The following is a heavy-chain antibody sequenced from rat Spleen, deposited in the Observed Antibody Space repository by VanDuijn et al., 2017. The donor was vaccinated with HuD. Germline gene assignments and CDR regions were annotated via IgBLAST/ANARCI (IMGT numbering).Heavy chain of an antibody. CDR3: ARDLYGGYTDY. J-gene: IGHJ2*01. V-gene: IGHV2-4*01. D-gene: IGHD1-11*01. CDR1: GFSLSSYG. CDR2: IWTGGST. Sequence: QVQLKESGPGLVQPSQTLSLTCTVSGFSLSSYGVIWVRQPPGKGLELMGVIWTGGSTAYNLLLKSRLSINRDTSKSQVFLKMNSLQTEDTATYYCARDLYGGYTDYWGQGVMVTVSS.